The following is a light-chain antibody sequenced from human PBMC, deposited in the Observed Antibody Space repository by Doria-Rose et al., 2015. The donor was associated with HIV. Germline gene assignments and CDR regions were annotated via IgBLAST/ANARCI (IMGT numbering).Light chain of an antibody. V-gene: IGKV3-20*01. CDR3: HQYGTSWT. CDR2: DGS. CDR1: QSFSSTY. Sequence: QSPGTLSLSPGERATLSCRASQSFSSTYLAWYQQKPGQAPSLLIYDGSTRASGIPDRFSASGSGTDFTLTINRLEPEDFALYYCHQYGTSWTFGQGTKVE. J-gene: IGKJ1*01.